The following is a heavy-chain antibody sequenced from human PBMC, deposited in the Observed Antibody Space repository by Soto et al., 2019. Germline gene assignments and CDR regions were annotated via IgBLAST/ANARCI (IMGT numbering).Heavy chain of an antibody. CDR3: ARGDYDFWSSHSKGPDY. J-gene: IGHJ4*02. Sequence: EVQLVESGGGLDQPGGSLKVSCAASGFTFSGSVMHWVRQASGKGLEWVGRIRSKANSYATAYAVSVKGRFTISRDDSRNTAYLQMNSLNTEDTAVYYCARGDYDFWSSHSKGPDYSGQGTVVTVSS. V-gene: IGHV3-73*02. CDR2: IRSKANSYAT. CDR1: GFTFSGSV. D-gene: IGHD3-3*01.